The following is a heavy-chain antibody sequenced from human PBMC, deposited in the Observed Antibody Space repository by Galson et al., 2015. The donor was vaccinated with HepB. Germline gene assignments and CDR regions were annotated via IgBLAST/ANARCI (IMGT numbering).Heavy chain of an antibody. V-gene: IGHV3-20*04. CDR3: ARGGWLVRTPLDY. D-gene: IGHD6-19*01. Sequence: SLRLSCAASGFTFDDYGMSWVRQAPGKGLEWVSGINWNGGSTYYADSVKGRFTISRHNSKNTLYLQMNSLRAEDTAVYYCARGGWLVRTPLDYWGQGTLVTVSS. CDR1: GFTFDDYG. J-gene: IGHJ4*02. CDR2: INWNGGST.